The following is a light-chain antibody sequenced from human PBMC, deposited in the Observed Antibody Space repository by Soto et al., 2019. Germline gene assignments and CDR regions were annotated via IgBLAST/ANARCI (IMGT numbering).Light chain of an antibody. Sequence: QSALTQPPSASGSPGQSVTIHFTGTSSDVGGYNYVSWYQQHPGKAPRLMIYEVNKRPSGVPYRFSGSKSGNTASLTVSGLQADDEAVYNCSSYAGNNVLVCGGGTKLTVL. V-gene: IGLV2-8*01. CDR1: SSDVGGYNY. CDR3: SSYAGNNVLV. CDR2: EVN. J-gene: IGLJ2*01.